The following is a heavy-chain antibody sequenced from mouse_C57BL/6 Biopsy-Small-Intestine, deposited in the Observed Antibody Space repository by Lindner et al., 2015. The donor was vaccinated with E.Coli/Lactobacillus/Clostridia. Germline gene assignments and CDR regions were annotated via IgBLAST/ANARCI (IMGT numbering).Heavy chain of an antibody. CDR1: GYTFTDYY. J-gene: IGHJ2*01. V-gene: IGHV1-84*01. CDR3: ARRSVYGSSPFFDY. D-gene: IGHD1-1*01. Sequence: VQLQESGPELVKPGASVKISCKASGYTFTDYYINWVKQRPGQGLGWIGWIYPGSGNTKYNEKFKGKATLTVDTSSNTAYMQLSSLTSEDSAVYFCARRSVYGSSPFFDYWGQGTTLTVSS. CDR2: IYPGSGNT.